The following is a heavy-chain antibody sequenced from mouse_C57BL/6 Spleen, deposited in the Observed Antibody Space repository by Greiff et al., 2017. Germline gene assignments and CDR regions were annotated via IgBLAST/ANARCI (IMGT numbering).Heavy chain of an antibody. J-gene: IGHJ2*01. V-gene: IGHV1-76*01. CDR2: IYPGSGNT. CDR1: GYTFTDYY. Sequence: VKLQESGAELVRPGASVKLSCKASGYTFTDYYINWVKQRPGQGLEWIARIYPGSGNTYYNEKFKGKATLTAEKSSSTAYMQLSSLTSEDSAVYFCARRGPDYFDYWGQGTTLTVSS. CDR3: ARRGPDYFDY.